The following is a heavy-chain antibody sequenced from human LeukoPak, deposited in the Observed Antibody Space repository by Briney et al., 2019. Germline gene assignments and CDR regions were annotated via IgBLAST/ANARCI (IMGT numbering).Heavy chain of an antibody. J-gene: IGHJ4*02. Sequence: SQTLSLTCTVSGGSISSGTYYWSWIRQPAGKGLEWIGRIYTSGSTNYNPSIKSRITISVHTSKNQFSLKLSSVTAADTAVYYCARNSCPSGSCYDNRGYFDYWGQGTLVTVSS. CDR1: GGSISSGTYY. CDR2: IYTSGST. V-gene: IGHV4-61*02. D-gene: IGHD2-15*01. CDR3: ARNSCPSGSCYDNRGYFDY.